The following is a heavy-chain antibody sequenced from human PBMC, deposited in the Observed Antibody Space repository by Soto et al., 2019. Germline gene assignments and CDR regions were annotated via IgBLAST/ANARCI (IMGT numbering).Heavy chain of an antibody. CDR3: ASEGVVVAAPGADYYCYGMDV. J-gene: IGHJ6*02. Sequence: ASVKVSCKASGYTFTSYYMHWVRQAPGQGLEWMGIINPSGGRTSYAQKFQGRVTMTRDTSTRTVYMELSSLRSEDTAVYYCASEGVVVAAPGADYYCYGMDVWGQGTTVTVSS. CDR2: INPSGGRT. CDR1: GYTFTSYY. V-gene: IGHV1-46*01. D-gene: IGHD2-15*01.